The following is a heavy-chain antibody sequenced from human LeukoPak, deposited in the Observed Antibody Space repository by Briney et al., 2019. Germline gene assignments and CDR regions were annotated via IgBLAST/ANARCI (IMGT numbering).Heavy chain of an antibody. CDR3: ARGRSRENWFDP. CDR1: GYTFTSHD. Sequence: ASVKVSCKASGYTFTSHDINWVRQATGQGLEWMGWMSPNSGNTGYARKFQGRVTITRNTSISTAYMELSSLRSEDTAVYYCARGRSRENWFDPWGQGTLVTVSS. J-gene: IGHJ5*02. V-gene: IGHV1-8*03. CDR2: MSPNSGNT.